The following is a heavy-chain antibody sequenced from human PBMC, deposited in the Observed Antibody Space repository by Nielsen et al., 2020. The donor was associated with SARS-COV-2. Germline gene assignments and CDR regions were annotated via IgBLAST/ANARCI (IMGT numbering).Heavy chain of an antibody. CDR2: IYSGGST. D-gene: IGHD3-3*01. V-gene: IGHV3-53*01. CDR1: GSTVSSNY. Sequence: GESLKISCAASGSTVSSNYMSWVRQAPGKGLEWVSVIYSGGSTYYADSVKGRFTISRDNSKNTLYLQMNSLRAEDTAVYYCARDRGFLEWLFPVPPDYGMDVWGQGTTVTVSS. CDR3: ARDRGFLEWLFPVPPDYGMDV. J-gene: IGHJ6*02.